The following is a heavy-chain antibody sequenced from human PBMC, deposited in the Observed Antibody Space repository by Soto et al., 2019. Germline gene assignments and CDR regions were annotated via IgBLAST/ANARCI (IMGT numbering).Heavy chain of an antibody. CDR1: GFNFNTYI. CDR2: IFPKGRDK. Sequence: QVQLVQSGGGVVQPGRSLRLSCAASGFNFNTYIMHWVRQAPGKGLEWVAIIFPKGRDKEYADSVKGRFTTSRDNSNTRMYLQMDSLRPEDTAVYYSARDDEHGSNWDLAYWGQGALVTVSS. J-gene: IGHJ4*02. CDR3: ARDDEHGSNWDLAY. V-gene: IGHV3-30*04. D-gene: IGHD1-26*01.